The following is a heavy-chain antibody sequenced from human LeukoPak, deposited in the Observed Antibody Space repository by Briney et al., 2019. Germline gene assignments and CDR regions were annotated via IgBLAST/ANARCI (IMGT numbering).Heavy chain of an antibody. J-gene: IGHJ4*02. CDR1: GGSISSGGYY. Sequence: SQTLSLTCTVSGGSISSGGYYWSWIRQHPGKGLEWIGYIYYSGSTYYNPSLKSRVTISVDTSKNQSSLKLSSVTAADTAVYYCAKDWAYDGSGQGVYWGQGTLVTVSS. CDR3: AKDWAYDGSGQGVY. CDR2: IYYSGST. V-gene: IGHV4-31*03. D-gene: IGHD3-22*01.